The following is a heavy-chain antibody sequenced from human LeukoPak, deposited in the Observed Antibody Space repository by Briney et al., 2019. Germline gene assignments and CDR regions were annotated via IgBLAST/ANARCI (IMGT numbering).Heavy chain of an antibody. CDR2: IYPGDSDT. CDR1: GYSFTSYW. Sequence: GESLKISCKGSGYSFTSYWIGWVRQMPGKGLEWMGIIYPGDSDTRYSPSFQGQVTISADKSISTAYLQWSSLKASDTAMYYCXRLDDYVWGSYRNAFDIWGQGTMVTVSS. J-gene: IGHJ3*02. CDR3: XRLDDYVWGSYRNAFDI. V-gene: IGHV5-51*01. D-gene: IGHD3-16*02.